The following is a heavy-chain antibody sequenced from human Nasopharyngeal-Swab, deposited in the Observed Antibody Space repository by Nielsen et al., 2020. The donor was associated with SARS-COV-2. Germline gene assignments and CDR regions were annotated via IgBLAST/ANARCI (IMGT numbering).Heavy chain of an antibody. CDR1: GGSINNYS. CDR3: ARTEGGYGYYYMDV. J-gene: IGHJ6*03. V-gene: IGHV4-59*08. D-gene: IGHD2-15*01. Sequence: SETLSLTCTVSGGSINNYSLSWIRHSPGKGLEWIGYLSYTGSTKYDSSLKSRVTMSVDMSKNQFSLELRSVTATDTAVYYCARTEGGYGYYYMDVWGKGTTVTVSS. CDR2: LSYTGST.